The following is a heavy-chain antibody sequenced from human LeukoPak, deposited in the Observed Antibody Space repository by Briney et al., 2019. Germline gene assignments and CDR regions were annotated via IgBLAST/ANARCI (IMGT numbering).Heavy chain of an antibody. CDR3: ASGGDGEAFDY. Sequence: SETLSLTCAVSGYSISSGYYWGWIRQPPGKGLGWIGYIYYSGSTNYSPSLKSRVTISVDTSKNQFSLKLSSVTAADTAVYYCASGGDGEAFDYWGQGTLVTVSS. D-gene: IGHD5-24*01. J-gene: IGHJ4*02. CDR2: IYYSGST. CDR1: GYSISSGYY. V-gene: IGHV4-61*01.